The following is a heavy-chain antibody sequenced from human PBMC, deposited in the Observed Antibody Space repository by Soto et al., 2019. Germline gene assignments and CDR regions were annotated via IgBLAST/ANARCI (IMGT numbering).Heavy chain of an antibody. V-gene: IGHV3-11*01. Sequence: PGGSLRLSCAASGVTFSDYYMSWIRQAPGKGLEWVSYISSSGSTIYYADSVKGRFTISRDNGKNLLYLQMNSLRAEDTALYYCVRDKKIAATFNWFDPWGQGTLVTVSS. CDR2: ISSSGSTI. J-gene: IGHJ5*02. CDR1: GVTFSDYY. CDR3: VRDKKIAATFNWFDP. D-gene: IGHD6-13*01.